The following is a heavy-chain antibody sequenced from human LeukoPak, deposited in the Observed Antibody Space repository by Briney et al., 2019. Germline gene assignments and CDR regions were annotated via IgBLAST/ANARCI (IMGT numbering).Heavy chain of an antibody. CDR1: GFTFSSYS. Sequence: GGSLRLSCAASGFTFSSYSMNWVRQAPGKGLEWVSSISSSSSYIYYADSVKGRFTISRDNAENSLYLQMNSLRAEDTAVYYCARADSSGYYYFDYWGQGTLVTVSS. D-gene: IGHD3-22*01. J-gene: IGHJ4*02. V-gene: IGHV3-21*01. CDR2: ISSSSSYI. CDR3: ARADSSGYYYFDY.